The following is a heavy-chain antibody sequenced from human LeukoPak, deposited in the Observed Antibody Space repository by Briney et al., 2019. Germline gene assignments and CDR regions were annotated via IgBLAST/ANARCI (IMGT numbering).Heavy chain of an antibody. CDR3: ARANFDWSNDAFDI. D-gene: IGHD3-9*01. Sequence: ASVKVSCKASGYTFTSYGISWVRQAPGQGLEWMGWISAYNGNTNYAQKLQGRVTMTTDTSTSTAYMELRSLRSDDTAAYYCARANFDWSNDAFDIWDQGTMVTVSS. V-gene: IGHV1-18*01. CDR1: GYTFTSYG. J-gene: IGHJ3*02. CDR2: ISAYNGNT.